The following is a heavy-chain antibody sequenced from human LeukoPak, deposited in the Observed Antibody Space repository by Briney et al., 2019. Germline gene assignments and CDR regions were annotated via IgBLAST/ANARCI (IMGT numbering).Heavy chain of an antibody. J-gene: IGHJ4*02. CDR2: ISSGGRVT. CDR3: AKAPDGITMIPEDY. Sequence: PGGSLRLSCAASGFTFSNCGMSWVRQAPGKGPEWVSAISSGGRVTSYADSVKGRFTISRDNSKNTLYLQMNSLRAEVTAVYYCAKAPDGITMIPEDYWGQGTLVTVSS. CDR1: GFTFSNCG. D-gene: IGHD3-22*01. V-gene: IGHV3-23*01.